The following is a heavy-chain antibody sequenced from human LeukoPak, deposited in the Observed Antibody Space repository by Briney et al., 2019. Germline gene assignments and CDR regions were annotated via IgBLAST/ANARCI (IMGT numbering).Heavy chain of an antibody. J-gene: IGHJ4*02. Sequence: SETLSLTCTVSGGSISSSNYYWGWIRQPPGEGLEWIGYIYYSGSTYYNPSLKSRVTMSVDTSKNQFSLKLSSVTAADTAVYYCAKRRIGGPKAPFDYWGQGTLVTVSS. CDR2: IYYSGST. V-gene: IGHV4-39*07. CDR1: GGSISSSNYY. D-gene: IGHD3-16*01. CDR3: AKRRIGGPKAPFDY.